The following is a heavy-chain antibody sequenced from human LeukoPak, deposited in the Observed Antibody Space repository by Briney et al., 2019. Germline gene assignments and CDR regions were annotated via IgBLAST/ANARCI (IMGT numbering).Heavy chain of an antibody. CDR3: ARIRVVVAATNYYGMDV. V-gene: IGHV3-30-3*01. CDR1: GFTFSNYA. D-gene: IGHD2-15*01. CDR2: ISYDGSNK. J-gene: IGHJ6*02. Sequence: GGSLRLSCAASGFTFSNYALHWVRQAPGKGLEWVAVISYDGSNKYYADSVKGRFTISRDNSKNTPYQQMNSLRAEDTAVYCCARIRVVVAATNYYGMDVWGQGTTVTVSS.